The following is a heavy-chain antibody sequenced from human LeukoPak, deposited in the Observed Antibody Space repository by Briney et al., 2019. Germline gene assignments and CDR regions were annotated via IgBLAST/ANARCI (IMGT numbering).Heavy chain of an antibody. D-gene: IGHD3-22*01. J-gene: IGHJ4*02. CDR3: AKGYPDYYDSSGYYYRPALDY. CDR1: GFTFRSYA. V-gene: IGHV3-23*01. Sequence: GGSLRLSCAASGFTFRSYAMSWVRQAPGKGLEWVSAISGSGGSTYYADSAKGRFTISRDNSKNTLYLQMNSLRAEDTAVYYCAKGYPDYYDSSGYYYRPALDYWGQGTLVTVSS. CDR2: ISGSGGST.